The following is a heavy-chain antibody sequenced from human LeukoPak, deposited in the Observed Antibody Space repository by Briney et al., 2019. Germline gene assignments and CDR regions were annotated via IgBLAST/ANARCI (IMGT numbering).Heavy chain of an antibody. V-gene: IGHV4-34*01. D-gene: IGHD4-17*01. CDR1: GGSFSGYY. Sequence: PSETLSLTCAVSGGSFSGYYWTWIRQPPGKGMEWIGEINHSGSANYNPSLKSRVTISLDTSKNQFSLKLSSVTAADTAVYYCARGQGTVTTHWGQGTLVTVSS. J-gene: IGHJ4*02. CDR2: INHSGSA. CDR3: ARGQGTVTTH.